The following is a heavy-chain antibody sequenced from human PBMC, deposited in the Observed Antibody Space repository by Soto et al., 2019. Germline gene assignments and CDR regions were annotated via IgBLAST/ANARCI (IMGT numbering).Heavy chain of an antibody. J-gene: IGHJ6*02. CDR1: GYTFTGYY. D-gene: IGHD3-10*01. CDR2: INPNSGGT. V-gene: IGHV1-2*02. CDR3: ARALAYYGSGSYFGAYYGMDV. Sequence: ASVKVSCKASGYTFTGYYMHWVRQAPGQGLEWMGWINPNSGGTNYAQKFQGRVTMTRDTSISTAYMELSRLRSDDTAVYYCARALAYYGSGSYFGAYYGMDVWGQGTTVTVS.